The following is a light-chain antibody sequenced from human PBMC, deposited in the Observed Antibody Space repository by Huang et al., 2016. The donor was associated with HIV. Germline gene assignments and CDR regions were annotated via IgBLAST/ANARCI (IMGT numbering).Light chain of an antibody. Sequence: EIVMTQSPATLSVSPGETVALSCRASQSLSGNLAWYQHNPDQTPRLRIYATSIRAAGVAGRFSGSGSGSEFTLTISSLLSEDSAVYYCQQYNDLPRTFGQGTKLEIK. CDR3: QQYNDLPRT. V-gene: IGKV3D-15*01. CDR1: QSLSGN. J-gene: IGKJ2*01. CDR2: ATS.